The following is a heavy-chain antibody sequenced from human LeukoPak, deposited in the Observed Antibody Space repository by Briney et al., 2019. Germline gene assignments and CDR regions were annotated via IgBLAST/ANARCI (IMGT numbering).Heavy chain of an antibody. D-gene: IGHD3-16*01. V-gene: IGHV1-69*13. CDR3: ARPGVMGILAAGGDY. CDR1: GGTFSSYA. J-gene: IGHJ4*02. CDR2: IIPIFGTA. Sequence: GASVKASCKASGGTFSSYAISWVRQAPGQGLEWMGGIIPIFGTANYAQKFQGRVTITADESTSTAYMELSSLRSEDTAVYYCARPGVMGILAAGGDYWGQGTLVTVSS.